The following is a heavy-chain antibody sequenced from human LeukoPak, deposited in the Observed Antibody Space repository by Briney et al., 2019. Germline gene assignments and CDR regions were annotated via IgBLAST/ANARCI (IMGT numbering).Heavy chain of an antibody. CDR3: ARLFYVWGSYRHDAFDI. CDR1: GYTFTGYY. CDR2: INPNSGGT. Sequence: GASVKVSCKASGYTFTGYYMHWVRQAPGQGLEWMGWINPNSGGTNYAQKFQGRVTMTRDTSISTAYMELSRLRSDDTAVYYCARLFYVWGSYRHDAFDIWGQGTMVTVSS. D-gene: IGHD3-16*02. J-gene: IGHJ3*02. V-gene: IGHV1-2*02.